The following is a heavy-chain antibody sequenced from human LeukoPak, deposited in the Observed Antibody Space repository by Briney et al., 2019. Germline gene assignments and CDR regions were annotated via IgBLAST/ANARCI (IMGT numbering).Heavy chain of an antibody. CDR3: ARGPYDYVWGSYRYMRE. J-gene: IGHJ4*02. Sequence: SETLSLTCAVYGGSFSGYLWTWIRQPPGKGLEWIGSIYYSGSTYYNPSLKSRVTISVDTSKNQFSLKLSSVTAADTAVYYCARGPYDYVWGSYRYMREWGQGTLVTVSS. CDR2: IYYSGST. D-gene: IGHD3-16*02. V-gene: IGHV4-34*01. CDR1: GGSFSGYL.